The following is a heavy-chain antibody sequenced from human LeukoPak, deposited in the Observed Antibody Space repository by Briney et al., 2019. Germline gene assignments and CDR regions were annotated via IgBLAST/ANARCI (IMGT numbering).Heavy chain of an antibody. CDR2: IKQDGGEK. CDR1: GFTFSSYW. V-gene: IGHV3-7*01. CDR3: ARVSHYCSSTSCYLDYFDY. Sequence: GGSLRLSCAASGFTFSSYWMSWVRQAPGKGLEGVANIKQDGGEKYYVDSVKGRFTISRDNAKNSLYLQMNSLRAEDTAVYYCARVSHYCSSTSCYLDYFDYWGQGTLVTVSS. D-gene: IGHD2-2*01. J-gene: IGHJ4*02.